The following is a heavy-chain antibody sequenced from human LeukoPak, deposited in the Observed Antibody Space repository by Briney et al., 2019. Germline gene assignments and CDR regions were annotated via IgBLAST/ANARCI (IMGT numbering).Heavy chain of an antibody. Sequence: SETLSLTCTVSGGSISSGSYYWSWIRQPAGKGLEWIGRIYTSGSTNYSPSLKSRVTISIDTSKKQFSLKLSSVTAADTAVYYCASEYSYGQFDYWGQGTVVTVSS. V-gene: IGHV4-61*02. J-gene: IGHJ4*02. D-gene: IGHD5-18*01. CDR1: GGSISSGSYY. CDR3: ASEYSYGQFDY. CDR2: IYTSGST.